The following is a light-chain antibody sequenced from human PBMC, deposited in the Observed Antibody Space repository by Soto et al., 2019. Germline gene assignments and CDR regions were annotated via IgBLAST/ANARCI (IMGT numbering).Light chain of an antibody. CDR3: QQNNKWPPVT. CDR1: QTISTD. Sequence: EVVMTQSPATVSVFPGEGVTLSCRASQTISTDLAWYQQKPGQAPRLLIYGASTRATGVPDRFSGGGSGTELTLTISSLQSEDFAFYYCQQNNKWPPVTFGVGTKVEIK. V-gene: IGKV3-15*01. CDR2: GAS. J-gene: IGKJ4*01.